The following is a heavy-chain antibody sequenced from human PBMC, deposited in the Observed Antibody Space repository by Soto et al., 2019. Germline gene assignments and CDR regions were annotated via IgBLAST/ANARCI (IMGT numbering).Heavy chain of an antibody. J-gene: IGHJ3*01. CDR1: GSSIRSSSW. CDR2: NYHPGSP. CDR3: ALGSSFRCDFDF. V-gene: IGHV4-4*02. Sequence: KLQESGPGLEKPSGTLSLTCAVSGSSIRSSSWWTWVRQSPEKGLEWIGENYHPGSPDYNPSFEGRVTILADRSKNFFSLTLTSVNAADTAIYYCALGSSFRCDFDFWGQGMMVTVSS. D-gene: IGHD2-15*01.